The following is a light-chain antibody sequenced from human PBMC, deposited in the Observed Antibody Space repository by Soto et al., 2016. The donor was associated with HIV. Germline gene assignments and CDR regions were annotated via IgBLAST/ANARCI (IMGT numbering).Light chain of an antibody. V-gene: IGKV1-5*03. CDR1: QSFSTW. CDR3: QQYKNYPLT. J-gene: IGKJ4*01. CDR2: ATS. Sequence: DIQMTQSPSTLSASIGDRVTITCRASQSFSTWLAWYQQKPGKAPKLLMSATSVLESGVPSRFSGSGSGTDFTLTISGLQPEDLATYFCQQYKNYPLTFGGGTKVEIK.